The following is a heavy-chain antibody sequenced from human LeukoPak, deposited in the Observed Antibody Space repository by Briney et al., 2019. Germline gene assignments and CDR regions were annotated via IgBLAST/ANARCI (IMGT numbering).Heavy chain of an antibody. J-gene: IGHJ4*02. Sequence: ASVKVSCKVSGYTLTALALHWVRQAPGKGFEWIGGFDSEEYDTIYAQKFQGRVTMTEDTSTDTAYMQLNSLSFEDTAVYYCXTLEPEPGDFGGLAYWGQGTLVTVSS. CDR1: GYTLTALA. CDR3: XTLEPEPGDFGGLAY. CDR2: FDSEEYDT. D-gene: IGHD4-17*01. V-gene: IGHV1-24*01.